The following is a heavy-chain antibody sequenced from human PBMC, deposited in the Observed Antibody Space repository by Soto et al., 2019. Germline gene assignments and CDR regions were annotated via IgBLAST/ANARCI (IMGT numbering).Heavy chain of an antibody. CDR1: GFTVSNNY. D-gene: IGHD2-15*01. Sequence: GGSLRLSCAVSGFTVSNNYMSWVRQAPGKGLEGVSVIYSGGYTAYGDSVKGRFTISRDNAKNSLYLQMNSLRAEDTAVYYCAKVVVVAASGAEGMDVWGQGTTVTVSS. CDR3: AKVVVVAASGAEGMDV. V-gene: IGHV3-53*01. CDR2: IYSGGYT. J-gene: IGHJ6*02.